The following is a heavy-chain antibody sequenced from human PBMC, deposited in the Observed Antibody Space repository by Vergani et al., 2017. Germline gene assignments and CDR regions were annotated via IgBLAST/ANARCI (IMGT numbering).Heavy chain of an antibody. CDR1: GGSFSGYY. Sequence: QVQLQQWGAGLLKPSETLSLTCAVYGGSFSGYYWSWLRQPPGKGLEWIGEINHSGSTNYNPSLKSRVTISVDTSKNQFSLKLSSVTAADTAVYYCARGNRKITMVRGVIPHFDYWGQGTLVTVSS. D-gene: IGHD3-10*01. CDR3: ARGNRKITMVRGVIPHFDY. J-gene: IGHJ4*02. V-gene: IGHV4-34*01. CDR2: INHSGST.